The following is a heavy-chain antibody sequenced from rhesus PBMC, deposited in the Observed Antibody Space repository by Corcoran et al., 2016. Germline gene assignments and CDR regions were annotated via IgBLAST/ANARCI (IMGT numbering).Heavy chain of an antibody. V-gene: IGHV4-127*01. Sequence: QVQLQESGPGLVKPSETLSLTCAVSGYSISSGYGWSWIRQPPGKGLVWIGYLAYSGISYYPPSFKSRVTITIDPSKSQFSLQLSSVTAADTAVYYCARGKYSGYNYFDYWGQGVLVTVSS. CDR1: GYSISSGYG. D-gene: IGHD5-24*01. CDR2: LAYSGIS. J-gene: IGHJ4*01. CDR3: ARGKYSGYNYFDY.